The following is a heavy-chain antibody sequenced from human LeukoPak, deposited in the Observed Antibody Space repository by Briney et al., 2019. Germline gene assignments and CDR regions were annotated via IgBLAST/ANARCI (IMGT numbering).Heavy chain of an antibody. D-gene: IGHD1-1*01. CDR1: VGYISSYY. V-gene: IGHV4-59*01. Sequence: PPETLSLTCAVSVGYISSYYWTWIRQSPGKGLEWIGNVFYSGSTNYIPSLKSRVTISIVTSKNHFSLKLTSVTAADTAVYFCASGTVSGAIAPHSFHYWGRGTLVTVPS. CDR3: ASGTVSGAIAPHSFHY. J-gene: IGHJ4*01. CDR2: VFYSGST.